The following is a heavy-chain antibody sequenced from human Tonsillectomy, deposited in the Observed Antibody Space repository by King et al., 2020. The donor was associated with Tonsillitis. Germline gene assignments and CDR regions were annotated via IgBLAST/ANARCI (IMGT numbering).Heavy chain of an antibody. V-gene: IGHV1-2*02. CDR3: TKDPKYNYEGWFDP. CDR1: GSTFNDFY. CDR2: ISPDSDT. Sequence: VQLVESGAEVKKPGASVKVSCKASGSTFNDFYIHWVRQPPGQGLEWMGWISPDSDTNYAQKFQGRVTMTRDTSITTAYMDLGSLKSDDTAVYYCTKDPKYNYEGWFDPWGQGTLVTV. D-gene: IGHD3-16*01. J-gene: IGHJ5*02.